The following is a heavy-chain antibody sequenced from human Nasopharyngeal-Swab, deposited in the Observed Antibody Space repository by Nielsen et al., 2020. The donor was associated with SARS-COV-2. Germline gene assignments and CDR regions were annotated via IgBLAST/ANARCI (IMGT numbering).Heavy chain of an antibody. D-gene: IGHD4-17*01. Sequence: SETLSLTCTVSGGSISSSSYYWGWIRQPPGKGLEWIGYIYYSGSTYYNPSLESRVSMSVDTSKNHFSLKVSSVTAADTAVYYCARVPSDYGDPAGFDYWGQGIRVNVSS. CDR1: GGSISSSSYY. CDR3: ARVPSDYGDPAGFDY. CDR2: IYYSGST. V-gene: IGHV4-39*02. J-gene: IGHJ4*02.